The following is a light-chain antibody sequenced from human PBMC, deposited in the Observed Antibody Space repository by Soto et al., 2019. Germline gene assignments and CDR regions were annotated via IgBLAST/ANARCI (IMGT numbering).Light chain of an antibody. CDR1: SREVGGYNY. CDR2: DVS. V-gene: IGLV2-14*01. J-gene: IGLJ2*01. Sequence: QSALTQPASVSGSPGQSITTPCPGTSREVGGYNYVSWYQQHPGKAPKLMIYDVSNRPSGVSNRFSGSKSGNTASLTISGLQAEDEADYYCSSYTSSSTPVVFGGGTKVTVL. CDR3: SSYTSSSTPVV.